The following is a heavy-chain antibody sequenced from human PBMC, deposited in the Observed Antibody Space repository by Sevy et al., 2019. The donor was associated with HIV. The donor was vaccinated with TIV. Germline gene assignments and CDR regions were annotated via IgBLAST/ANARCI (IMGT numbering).Heavy chain of an antibody. V-gene: IGHV3-74*01. J-gene: IGHJ5*02. CDR2: INGDASST. CDR3: AREDNWNDLT. CDR1: GFKFKSFW. Sequence: GGSLRLSCATSGFKFKSFWMHWVRQAPGKGLVWVSRINGDASSTAYADSVKGRFTISRDDAKSTVYLQMNSPTAGDTAVYYWAREDNWNDLTWGQGTLVTVSS. D-gene: IGHD1-20*01.